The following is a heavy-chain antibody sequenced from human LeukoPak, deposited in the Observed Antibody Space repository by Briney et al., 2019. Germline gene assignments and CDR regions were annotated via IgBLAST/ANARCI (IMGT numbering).Heavy chain of an antibody. CDR1: GFTFSSNA. Sequence: GGSLTLSCVASGFTFSSNAMSWVRQAPGKGLEWVSTLSGGGDRTYYADSVKGQFTISRGNSKNTLYLQTNSLRAEDTAVYYCTKRPCSGYFDYWGQGTLVTVS. J-gene: IGHJ4*02. V-gene: IGHV3-23*01. CDR2: LSGGGDRT. CDR3: TKRPCSGYFDY. D-gene: IGHD6-25*01.